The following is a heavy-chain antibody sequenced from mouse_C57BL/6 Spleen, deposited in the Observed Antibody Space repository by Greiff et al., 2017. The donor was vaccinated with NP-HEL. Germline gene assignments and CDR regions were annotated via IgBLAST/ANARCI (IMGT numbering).Heavy chain of an antibody. V-gene: IGHV1-15*01. CDR1: GYTFTDYE. CDR3: TRGGITTVVATRYAMDY. J-gene: IGHJ4*01. D-gene: IGHD1-1*01. CDR2: IDPETGGT. Sequence: VQRVESGAELVRPGASVTLSCKASGYTFTDYEMHWVKQTPVHGLEWIGAIDPETGGTAYNQKFKGKAILTADKSSSTAYMELRSLTSEDSAVYYCTRGGITTVVATRYAMDYWGQGTSVTVSS.